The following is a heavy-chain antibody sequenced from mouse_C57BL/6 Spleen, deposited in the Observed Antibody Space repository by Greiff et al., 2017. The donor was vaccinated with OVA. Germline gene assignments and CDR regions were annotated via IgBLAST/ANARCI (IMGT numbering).Heavy chain of an antibody. Sequence: EVMLVESGGGLVKPGGSLKLSCAASGFTFSSYAMSWVRQTPEKRLEWVATISDGGSYTYYPDNVKGRFTISRDNAKNNLYLQMSHLKSEDTAMYYCARDREVTTWGFDYWGQGTTLTVSS. CDR3: ARDREVTTWGFDY. CDR2: ISDGGSYT. CDR1: GFTFSSYA. V-gene: IGHV5-4*01. D-gene: IGHD2-5*01. J-gene: IGHJ2*01.